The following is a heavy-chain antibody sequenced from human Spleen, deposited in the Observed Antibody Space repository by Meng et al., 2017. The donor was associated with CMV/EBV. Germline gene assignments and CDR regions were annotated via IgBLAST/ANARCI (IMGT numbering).Heavy chain of an antibody. Sequence: ASVKVSCKASGYTFTGYYMHWVRQAPGQGLEWMGWINPNSGGTNYAQKFQGRVTMATDTSINTAYMDLSGLRSDDTAMYYCARDRYTNNKAFDLWGQGTLVTVSS. CDR2: INPNSGGT. CDR3: ARDRYTNNKAFDL. CDR1: GYTFTGYY. V-gene: IGHV1-2*02. J-gene: IGHJ4*02. D-gene: IGHD2-2*02.